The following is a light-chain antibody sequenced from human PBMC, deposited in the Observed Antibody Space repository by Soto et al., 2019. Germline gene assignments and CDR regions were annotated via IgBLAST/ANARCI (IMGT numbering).Light chain of an antibody. J-gene: IGLJ1*01. Sequence: QSALTQPASVSGSPGQSITISCTGTSSDVGGYNYVSWYQQHPGKVPKLMIFEVNNRPSGVSNRFSGPKSGNTASLTISGLQAEDEADYYCSSYTTSSTHVFGTGTKVTVL. CDR2: EVN. CDR3: SSYTTSSTHV. CDR1: SSDVGGYNY. V-gene: IGLV2-14*01.